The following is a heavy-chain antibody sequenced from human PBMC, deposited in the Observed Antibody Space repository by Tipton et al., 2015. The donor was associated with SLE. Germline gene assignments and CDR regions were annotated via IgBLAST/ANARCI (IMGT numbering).Heavy chain of an antibody. Sequence: TLSLTCTVSGGSISSGSYYWSWIRQPAGKGLEWIGRIYTSGITNYNPSLESRVTISVDTSKNQFSLKLSSVTAADTALYYCARSPAGFGVNNWFDPWGQGTLVTVSS. J-gene: IGHJ5*02. CDR2: IYTSGIT. CDR3: ARSPAGFGVNNWFDP. V-gene: IGHV4-61*02. D-gene: IGHD3-3*01. CDR1: GGSISSGSYY.